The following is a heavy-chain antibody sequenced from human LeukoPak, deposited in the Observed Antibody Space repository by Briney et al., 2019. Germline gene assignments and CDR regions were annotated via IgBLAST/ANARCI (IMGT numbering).Heavy chain of an antibody. CDR2: ISGSGGST. V-gene: IGHV3-23*01. Sequence: GGSLSLSCAVSGFTFISYAVSWVRQAPGEGLGWVSGISGSGGSTYYADSVKGRFTISRDNSKNTLYLQMNSLRAEDTAVYYCAKSQGSGSYYNQLYFDYWGQGTLVTVSS. J-gene: IGHJ4*02. CDR3: AKSQGSGSYYNQLYFDY. D-gene: IGHD3-10*01. CDR1: GFTFISYA.